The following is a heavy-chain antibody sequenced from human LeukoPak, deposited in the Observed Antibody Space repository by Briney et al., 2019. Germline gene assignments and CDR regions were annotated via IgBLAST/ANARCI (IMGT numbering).Heavy chain of an antibody. V-gene: IGHV3-23*01. D-gene: IGHD3-10*01. CDR1: GFTFSNYG. J-gene: IGHJ4*02. CDR3: VKDPSPGHY. Sequence: GGSLRVSCAVSGFTFSNYGMNWVRQAPGKGLEWVSAISGSGDNTYYADSVKGRFTISRDNSKNTLYLQMNSLRAGDTAVYFCVKDPSPGHYWGQGILVTVSS. CDR2: ISGSGDNT.